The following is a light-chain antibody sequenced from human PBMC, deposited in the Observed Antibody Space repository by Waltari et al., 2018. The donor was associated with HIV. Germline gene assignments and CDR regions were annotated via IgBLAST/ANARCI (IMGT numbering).Light chain of an antibody. CDR2: AAS. CDR1: QFISTS. V-gene: IGKV1-12*01. Sequence: DIQMTQSPSSMSASVGDRVTITCRASQFISTSLAWYQQRPSRAPKLLIFAASRLQSGAPSRFSGGGSGTQFTLTINRLQPEDLATYYCQQAYSFPHTFGQGT. CDR3: QQAYSFPHT. J-gene: IGKJ2*01.